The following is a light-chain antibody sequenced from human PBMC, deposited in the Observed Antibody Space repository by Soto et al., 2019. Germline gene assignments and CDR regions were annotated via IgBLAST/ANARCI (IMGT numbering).Light chain of an antibody. CDR3: CSYAGSSTYV. CDR1: SSDVGRYNL. J-gene: IGLJ1*01. CDR2: EDS. Sequence: QSVLTQPASVSGSPGQSITISCTGTSSDVGRYNLVSWYQQHPGKAPKLIIHEDSKRSSGLSNRFSGPKSGNTASLTISGLQAEDEADYYCCSYAGSSTYVFGTGTKVTVL. V-gene: IGLV2-23*01.